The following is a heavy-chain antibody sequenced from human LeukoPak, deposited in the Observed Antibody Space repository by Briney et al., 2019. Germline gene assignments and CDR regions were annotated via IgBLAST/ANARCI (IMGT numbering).Heavy chain of an antibody. J-gene: IGHJ4*02. CDR3: ARNRDGYNSFDY. D-gene: IGHD5-24*01. Sequence: SETLSLTCTVSGYSISSGYYWGWIRQPPGKGLEWIGSIYHSGSTYYNPSPRSRDTISVDTSKNHFSLKLSSVTAADTAVYYCARNRDGYNSFDYWGQGTLVTVSS. V-gene: IGHV4-38-2*02. CDR2: IYHSGST. CDR1: GYSISSGYY.